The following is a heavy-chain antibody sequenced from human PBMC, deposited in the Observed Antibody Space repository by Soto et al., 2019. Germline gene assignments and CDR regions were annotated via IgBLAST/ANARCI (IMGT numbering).Heavy chain of an antibody. Sequence: SETTYLTCTVSGGTMSSGDYSWSWVRQSPGKGLEWIGHIYNSGITYYNPSLKSRVVISIDTSRNQFSLRLNSLTAADRAVYFCARGVTVFGLVSRFWFDPWGQGTVVTVSS. CDR1: GGTMSSGDYS. CDR3: ARGVTVFGLVSRFWFDP. V-gene: IGHV4-30-4*01. J-gene: IGHJ5*02. D-gene: IGHD3-3*01. CDR2: IYNSGIT.